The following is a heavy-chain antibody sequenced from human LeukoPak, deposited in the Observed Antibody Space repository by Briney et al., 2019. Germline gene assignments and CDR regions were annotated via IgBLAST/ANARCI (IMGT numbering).Heavy chain of an antibody. Sequence: GESLKISCKGSGYSFTNYWIGWVSQMPGKGLEWMGIVYPGDSDTKYSPSFQGQVTMSADRSISAAYLQWSSLKASDTAIYYCARRYSGSHQRDFYFDFWGQGTLVTVSS. J-gene: IGHJ4*02. D-gene: IGHD1-26*01. CDR2: VYPGDSDT. CDR3: ARRYSGSHQRDFYFDF. V-gene: IGHV5-51*01. CDR1: GYSFTNYW.